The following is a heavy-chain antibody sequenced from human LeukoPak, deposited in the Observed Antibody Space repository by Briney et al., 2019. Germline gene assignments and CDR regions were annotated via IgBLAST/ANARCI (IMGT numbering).Heavy chain of an antibody. V-gene: IGHV1-18*01. CDR1: GYTFTTYG. Sequence: ASVKVSCKASGYTFTTYGISWVRQAPGQGLEWMGWISAYNGNTNYAQKLQGRVTMTTDTSTSTAYMELSSLRSEDTAVYYCARAALVLNDYDNFAYWGQGTLVTVSS. J-gene: IGHJ4*02. CDR3: ARAALVLNDYDNFAY. CDR2: ISAYNGNT. D-gene: IGHD4-17*01.